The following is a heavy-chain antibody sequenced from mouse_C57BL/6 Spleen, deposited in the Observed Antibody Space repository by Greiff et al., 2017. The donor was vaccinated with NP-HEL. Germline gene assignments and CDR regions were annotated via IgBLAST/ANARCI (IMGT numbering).Heavy chain of an antibody. Sequence: QVQLKQPGAELVRPGSSVKLSCKASGYTFTSYWMHWVKQRPIQGLEWIGNIDPSDSETHYNQKFKDKATLTVDKSSSTAYMQLSSLTSEDSAVYYCTRGRGNYYGSSFDYWGQGTTLTVSS. J-gene: IGHJ2*01. CDR1: GYTFTSYW. CDR2: IDPSDSET. D-gene: IGHD1-1*01. V-gene: IGHV1-52*01. CDR3: TRGRGNYYGSSFDY.